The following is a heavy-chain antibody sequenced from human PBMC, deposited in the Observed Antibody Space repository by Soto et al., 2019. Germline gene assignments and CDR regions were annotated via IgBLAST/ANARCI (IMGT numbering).Heavy chain of an antibody. Sequence: QVQLVQSGAEVKKPGASVKVSCKASGYTFTSYDINWVRQATGQGLEWMGWMNPNSGNTGYAQKFQDRGTMTSTTSISTAYMELSSLKSEDTAVSYCARTLYGDHVDYWGQGTLVTVSS. CDR1: GYTFTSYD. CDR2: MNPNSGNT. D-gene: IGHD4-17*01. V-gene: IGHV1-8*01. CDR3: ARTLYGDHVDY. J-gene: IGHJ4*02.